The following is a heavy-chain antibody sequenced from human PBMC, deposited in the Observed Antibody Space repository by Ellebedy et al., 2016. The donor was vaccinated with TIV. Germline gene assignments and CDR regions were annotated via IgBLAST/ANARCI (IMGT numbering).Heavy chain of an antibody. Sequence: MPSETLSLTCTVSGDSISSGGYFWSWIRHYPGEGLEWIGYTYASSYNPSLKSRATISVDKSKNQFSLKLSSVTAADTAVYYCAKTLRVWLPETYYYYMDVWGKGTTVTVSS. D-gene: IGHD5-12*01. V-gene: IGHV4-31*09. CDR2: TYASS. CDR3: AKTLRVWLPETYYYYMDV. CDR1: GDSISSGGYF. J-gene: IGHJ6*03.